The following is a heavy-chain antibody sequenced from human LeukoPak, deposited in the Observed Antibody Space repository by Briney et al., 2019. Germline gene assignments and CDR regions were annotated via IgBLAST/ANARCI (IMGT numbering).Heavy chain of an antibody. CDR3: ARGDGAAAGYYFDY. V-gene: IGHV1-46*01. CDR1: GDTFTNYY. D-gene: IGHD6-13*01. Sequence: ASVKVSCKASGDTFTNYYIHWVRQAPGQGLEWMGIINPSGGSTSYAQKFQGRVTMTRDMSTSTVYMELSSLRSEDTAVYYCARGDGAAAGYYFDYWGQGTLVTVSS. J-gene: IGHJ4*02. CDR2: INPSGGST.